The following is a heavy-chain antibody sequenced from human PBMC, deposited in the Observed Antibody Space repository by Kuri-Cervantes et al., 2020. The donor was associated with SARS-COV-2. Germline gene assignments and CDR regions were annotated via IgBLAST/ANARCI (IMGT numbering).Heavy chain of an antibody. J-gene: IGHJ4*02. CDR3: ARARIAARNFDY. CDR1: GGSISSSSYY. V-gene: IGHV4-39*07. Sequence: PSETLSLTCTVSGGSISSSSYYWSWIRQPPGKGLEWIGEINHSGSTNYNPSLKSRVTISVDTSKNQFSLKLSSVTAADTAVYYCARARIAARNFDYWGQGTLVTVSS. D-gene: IGHD6-6*01. CDR2: INHSGST.